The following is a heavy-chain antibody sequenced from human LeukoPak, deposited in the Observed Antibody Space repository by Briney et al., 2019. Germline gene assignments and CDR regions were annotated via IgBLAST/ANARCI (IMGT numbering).Heavy chain of an antibody. CDR3: AREYCTNGVCQTIDY. CDR1: GGSFSGYY. J-gene: IGHJ4*02. V-gene: IGHV4-34*01. CDR2: INHSGST. Sequence: SETLSLTCAVYGGSFSGYYWSWIRQPPGKGLEWIGEINHSGSTNYNPSLKSRVTISVDTSKNQFSLKLSSVTAADTAVYYCAREYCTNGVCQTIDYWGQGTLVTVSS. D-gene: IGHD2-8*01.